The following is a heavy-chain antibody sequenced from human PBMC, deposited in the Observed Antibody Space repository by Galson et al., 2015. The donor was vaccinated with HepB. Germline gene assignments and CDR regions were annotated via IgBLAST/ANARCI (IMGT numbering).Heavy chain of an antibody. Sequence: SLRLSCATSGFNVFNNYMAWVRQAPGMGLEWVSMIASGGNTYYADSVKGRFIISRDTAKIMVYLQMNILRDEDTAIYYCARVEYGNYVADWGQGTQVIVSS. D-gene: IGHD4-11*01. CDR2: IASGGNT. CDR3: ARVEYGNYVAD. V-gene: IGHV3-53*01. J-gene: IGHJ4*02. CDR1: GFNVFNNY.